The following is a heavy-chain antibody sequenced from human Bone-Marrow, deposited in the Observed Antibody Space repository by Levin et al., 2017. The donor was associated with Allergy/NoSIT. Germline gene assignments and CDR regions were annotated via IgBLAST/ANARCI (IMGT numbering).Heavy chain of an antibody. CDR1: GGSISSGGYY. CDR2: IFYSGTT. V-gene: IGHV4-31*03. Sequence: PSETLSLTCSVSGGSISSGGYYWTWIRQHPEWGLQWLGYIFYSGTTYYSPSLKSRVSISVDTSKNQYFLRLTSVAAADTAVYFCASEDRSGSFDVWGQGTVVTVSS. CDR3: ASEDRSGSFDV. D-gene: IGHD3-10*01. J-gene: IGHJ3*01.